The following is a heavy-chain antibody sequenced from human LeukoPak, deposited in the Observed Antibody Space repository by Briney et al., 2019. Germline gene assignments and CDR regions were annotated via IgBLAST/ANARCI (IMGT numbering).Heavy chain of an antibody. CDR1: GFTFSTYA. Sequence: PGGSLRLSCAASGFTFSTYAMSWVRQAPGKGLEWVSAISGSGGRTYYADSVKGRFTISRDNAKNSLYLQMNSLRAEDTAVYYCASFTEDAFDIWGQGTMVTVSS. J-gene: IGHJ3*02. CDR3: ASFTEDAFDI. CDR2: ISGSGGRT. V-gene: IGHV3-23*01.